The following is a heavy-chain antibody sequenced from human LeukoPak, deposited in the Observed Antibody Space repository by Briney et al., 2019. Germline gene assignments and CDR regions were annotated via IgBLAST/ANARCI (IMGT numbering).Heavy chain of an antibody. CDR3: ARDGGQYNWFDP. V-gene: IGHV4-31*03. Sequence: SETLSLTCTVSGGSISSGGYYWSWIRQHPGKGLEWIGYIYYSGSTYYNPSLKSRVTISVDTSKNQFSLKLSSVTAADTAVYYCARDGGQYNWFDPWGQGTLVTVSS. CDR1: GGSISSGGYY. D-gene: IGHD4-23*01. J-gene: IGHJ5*02. CDR2: IYYSGST.